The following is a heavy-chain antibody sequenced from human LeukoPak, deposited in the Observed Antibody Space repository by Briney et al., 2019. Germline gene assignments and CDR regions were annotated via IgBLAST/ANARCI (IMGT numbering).Heavy chain of an antibody. V-gene: IGHV3-74*01. Sequence: GGSLRLSCAASGFTFNNYWMHWVRQAPGKGLVWVSRINNDGSSTSYADSVKGRFTVSRDNAKSTVYLQMISLGDEDTAVYYCAREKPADYGSGSYDLHYYYFGMGVWGQGTTVTVSS. CDR1: GFTFNNYW. J-gene: IGHJ6*02. D-gene: IGHD3-10*01. CDR3: AREKPADYGSGSYDLHYYYFGMGV. CDR2: INNDGSST.